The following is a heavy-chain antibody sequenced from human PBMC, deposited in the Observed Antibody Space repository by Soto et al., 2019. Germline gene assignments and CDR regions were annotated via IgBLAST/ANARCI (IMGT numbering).Heavy chain of an antibody. V-gene: IGHV1-69*13. CDR3: ASSTNYYDSSGYANWFDP. D-gene: IGHD3-22*01. CDR2: IIPIFGTA. Sequence: ASVKVSCKASGGTFSSYAISWVRQAPGQGLEWMGGIIPIFGTANYAQKFQGRVTITADESTSTAYMELSSLRSEDTAVYYCASSTNYYDSSGYANWFDPWGQGTLVTVS. J-gene: IGHJ5*02. CDR1: GGTFSSYA.